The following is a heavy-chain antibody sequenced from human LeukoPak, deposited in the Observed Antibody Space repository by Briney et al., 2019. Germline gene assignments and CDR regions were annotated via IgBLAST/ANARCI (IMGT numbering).Heavy chain of an antibody. D-gene: IGHD3-22*01. CDR3: AKDIHDSGPSCFDY. Sequence: GGSLRLSCAASGFTFDDYAMHWVRQAPGKGLEWVSGISWNSGSIGYADSVKGRFTISRDNAKNSLYLQMNSLRAEDTALYHCAKDIHDSGPSCFDYWGQGTLVTVSS. V-gene: IGHV3-9*01. J-gene: IGHJ4*02. CDR2: ISWNSGSI. CDR1: GFTFDDYA.